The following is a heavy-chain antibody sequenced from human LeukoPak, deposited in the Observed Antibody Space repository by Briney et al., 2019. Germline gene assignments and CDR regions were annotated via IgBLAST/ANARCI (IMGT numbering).Heavy chain of an antibody. CDR3: ARDPLYSSSWQFDY. V-gene: IGHV3-30*03. CDR1: GFTLSSYS. Sequence: GGSLRLSCTASGFTLSSYSMNWVRQPPGKGLEWVAVISSDGYNEYYGASVKGRFTTSRDNSKNTLYLQMNSLRPEDTAVYYCARDPLYSSSWQFDYWGQGTLVTVSS. D-gene: IGHD6-13*01. J-gene: IGHJ4*02. CDR2: ISSDGYNE.